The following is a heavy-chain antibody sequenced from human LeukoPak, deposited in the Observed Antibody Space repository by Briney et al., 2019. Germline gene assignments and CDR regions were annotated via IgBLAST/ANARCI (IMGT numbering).Heavy chain of an antibody. V-gene: IGHV3-33*06. CDR1: GFTFSTNG. Sequence: PAGSPRLSCAASGFTFSTNGRHWVRQAPGKGLEWVAVIWYDRTNEYYADSVKGRFTISRDNSKNTLYLQMNSLRAEDTALYFCAQDYGSGRGVEISYYHYGMDVWGQGTTVTVSS. CDR3: AQDYGSGRGVEISYYHYGMDV. D-gene: IGHD3-10*01. CDR2: IWYDRTNE. J-gene: IGHJ6*02.